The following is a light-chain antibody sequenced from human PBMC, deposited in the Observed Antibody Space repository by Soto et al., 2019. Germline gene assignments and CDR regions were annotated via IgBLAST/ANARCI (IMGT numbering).Light chain of an antibody. CDR1: SSDVGGYNY. J-gene: IGLJ1*01. CDR2: DVS. Sequence: QSVLTQPASVSGSPGQSITISCTATSSDVGGYNYVSWYQQHPGKAPKLMIYDVSNRPSGVSNRFSGSKSGNTASLTISGLQAEDEAEYYCSSYTSSSTLYVFGTGTKVTVL. V-gene: IGLV2-14*01. CDR3: SSYTSSSTLYV.